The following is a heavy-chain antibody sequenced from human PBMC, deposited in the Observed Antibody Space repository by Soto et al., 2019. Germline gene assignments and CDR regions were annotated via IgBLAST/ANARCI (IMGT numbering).Heavy chain of an antibody. J-gene: IGHJ6*02. CDR1: GGSFSGYY. V-gene: IGHV4-34*01. CDR2: INHSGST. Sequence: SETLSLTFAVYGGSFSGYYWIWIRQPPGKGLEWIGEINHSGSTNYNPSLKSRVTISVDTSKNQFSLKLSSVTAADTAVYYCARGRAYYDFWSGYYTPYGMDVWGQGTTVTVSS. CDR3: ARGRAYYDFWSGYYTPYGMDV. D-gene: IGHD3-3*01.